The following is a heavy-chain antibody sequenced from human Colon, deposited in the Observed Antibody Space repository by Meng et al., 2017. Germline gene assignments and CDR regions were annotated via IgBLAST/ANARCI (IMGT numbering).Heavy chain of an antibody. J-gene: IGHJ4*02. Sequence: VTLGGAGGGWVQPGRSLRLACAASGFTFSSYGMHWVRQAPGKGLEWVSAIGASGATTYYADSVKGRFTISRDNSKSTVYLQMNGLRAEDTAVYYCARVFGTYYFDCWGQGTLVTVSS. V-gene: IGHV3-23*04. D-gene: IGHD3-10*01. CDR1: GFTFSSYG. CDR2: IGASGATT. CDR3: ARVFGTYYFDC.